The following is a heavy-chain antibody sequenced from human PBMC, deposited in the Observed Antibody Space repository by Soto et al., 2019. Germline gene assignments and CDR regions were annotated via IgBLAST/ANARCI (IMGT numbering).Heavy chain of an antibody. D-gene: IGHD6-19*01. Sequence: SVKVSCKASGGTFSSYAISWVRQAPGQGLEWMGGIIPIFGTANYAQKFQGRVTITADESTSTAYMELSSLRSEDTAVYYCARGEAYGGWYSNFDYWGQGTLVTVSS. CDR2: IIPIFGTA. CDR1: GGTFSSYA. CDR3: ARGEAYGGWYSNFDY. J-gene: IGHJ4*02. V-gene: IGHV1-69*13.